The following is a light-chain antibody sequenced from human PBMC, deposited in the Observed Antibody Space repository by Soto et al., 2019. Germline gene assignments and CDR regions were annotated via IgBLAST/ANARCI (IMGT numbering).Light chain of an antibody. CDR1: SGHSSYA. V-gene: IGLV4-69*01. Sequence: QPVLTQSPSASASLGASVKLTCTLSSGHSSYAIAWHQQQPEKGPRYLMKLNSDGSHSKGDGIPDRFSGSSSRAERYLTISSLQSEDEADYYCQTWGTGILVFGGGTKLTVL. CDR2: LNSDGSH. J-gene: IGLJ2*01. CDR3: QTWGTGILV.